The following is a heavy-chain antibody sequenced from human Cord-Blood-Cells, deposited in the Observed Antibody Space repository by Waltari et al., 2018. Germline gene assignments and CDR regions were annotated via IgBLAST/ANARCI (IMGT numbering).Heavy chain of an antibody. CDR3: ARGSSSWYYGMDV. V-gene: IGHV4-39*01. J-gene: IGHJ6*02. CDR1: GGSISSSSYY. CDR2: IYYSGST. D-gene: IGHD6-13*01. Sequence: QLQLQESGPGLVKPSETLSLTCTVSGGSISSSSYYWGWIRQPPGKGLGWIGSIYYSGSTYYNPSLKSRVTISVDTSKNQFSLKLSSVTAADTAVYYCARGSSSWYYGMDVWGQGTTVTVSS.